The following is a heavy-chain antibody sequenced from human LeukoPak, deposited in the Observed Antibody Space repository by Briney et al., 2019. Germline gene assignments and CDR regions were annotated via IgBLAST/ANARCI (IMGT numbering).Heavy chain of an antibody. J-gene: IGHJ4*02. Sequence: ASVKVSCKASGYTITSYGISWVRQAPGQGLEWMGWISAYNGNTNYAQKVQGRVTMTTDTSTSKAYMELRSLRSDDTAVYYCAAGYCSSTSCSEFDYWGQGTLVTVSS. CDR1: GYTITSYG. CDR3: AAGYCSSTSCSEFDY. CDR2: ISAYNGNT. V-gene: IGHV1-18*01. D-gene: IGHD2-2*01.